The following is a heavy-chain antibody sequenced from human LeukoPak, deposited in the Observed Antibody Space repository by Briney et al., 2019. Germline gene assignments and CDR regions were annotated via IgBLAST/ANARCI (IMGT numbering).Heavy chain of an antibody. CDR2: IKQDGREK. J-gene: IGHJ4*02. CDR3: AREGNRRSFDY. Sequence: GGSLRLSCAASGFTFSSYSMNWVRQAPGKGLEWVANIKQDGREKYYVDSVKGRFTISRDNAKNSLYLQMNSLRAEDTAVFYCAREGNRRSFDYWGQGTLVTVSS. CDR1: GFTFSSYS. V-gene: IGHV3-7*01. D-gene: IGHD1-14*01.